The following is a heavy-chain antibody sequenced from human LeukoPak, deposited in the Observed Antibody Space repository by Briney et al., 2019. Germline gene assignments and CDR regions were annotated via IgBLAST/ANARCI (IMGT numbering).Heavy chain of an antibody. CDR3: AKAVGYCSGGSCFRALDV. Sequence: PGGSLRLSCAASGFTFSSYWMHWVRQAPGKGLVWVSRINSDGSSTSYADSVKGRFTISRDNAKNTLYLQINSLRAEHTAVYYCAKAVGYCSGGSCFRALDVWGQGTPVTVSS. CDR2: INSDGSST. CDR1: GFTFSSYW. J-gene: IGHJ6*02. V-gene: IGHV3-74*01. D-gene: IGHD2-15*01.